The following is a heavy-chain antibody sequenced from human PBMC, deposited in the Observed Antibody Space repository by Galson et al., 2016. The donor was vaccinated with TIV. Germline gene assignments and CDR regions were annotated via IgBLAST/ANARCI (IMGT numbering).Heavy chain of an antibody. CDR1: GFIFTSYG. CDR3: ARDLEGWRRAQYDS. D-gene: IGHD6-19*01. Sequence: SLRLSCAAFGFIFTSYGMTWVRQAPGKGLEWVANIRQDGRETYYVDSVKGRFTISRDNAKNFLYLQMSSLRAEDTAFYYCARDLEGWRRAQYDSWGQGTLVTVSS. J-gene: IGHJ4*02. V-gene: IGHV3-7*04. CDR2: IRQDGRET.